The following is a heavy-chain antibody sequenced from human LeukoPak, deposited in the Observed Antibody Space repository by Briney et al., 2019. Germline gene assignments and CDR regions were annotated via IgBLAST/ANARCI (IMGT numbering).Heavy chain of an antibody. CDR1: GFTFSSYA. Sequence: GGSLRLSCAASGFTFSSYAMHWVRQAPGKGLEWVAVISYDGSNKYYADSVKGRFTISRDNSKNTLYLQMNSLRAEDTAVYYCAREEIVNHYYGSGTYNFLDYWGQGTLVTVSS. J-gene: IGHJ4*02. V-gene: IGHV3-30-3*01. CDR3: AREEIVNHYYGSGTYNFLDY. CDR2: ISYDGSNK. D-gene: IGHD3-10*01.